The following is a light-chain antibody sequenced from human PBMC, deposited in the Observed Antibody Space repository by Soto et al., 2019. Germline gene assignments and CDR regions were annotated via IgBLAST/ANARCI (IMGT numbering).Light chain of an antibody. Sequence: QSVLTQPPSVSGAPGQRVTISCTGSSSNIGAGYDVHWYQQLPGTAPKLLIYGNSNRPSGVPDRFSGSKSGTSASLAITGXXXXXXXDYYCQSYDSSLSGPYVVFGGGTKLTVL. CDR1: SSNIGAGYD. J-gene: IGLJ2*01. CDR3: QSYDSSLSGPYVV. V-gene: IGLV1-40*01. CDR2: GNS.